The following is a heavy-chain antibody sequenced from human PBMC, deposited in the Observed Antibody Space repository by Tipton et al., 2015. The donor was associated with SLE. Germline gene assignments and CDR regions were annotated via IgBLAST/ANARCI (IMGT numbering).Heavy chain of an antibody. CDR2: IHRDGSSV. D-gene: IGHD3-3*01. Sequence: SLRLSCVASGFTFSDYEMHWVRQVPGKGLEWISYIHRDGSSVYYADSVKGRFTISRDNAKNSLSLQMNSLRAEDTAVYYCARDNEWFLSFDYWGQGTLVSVSS. CDR1: GFTFSDYE. J-gene: IGHJ4*02. CDR3: ARDNEWFLSFDY. V-gene: IGHV3-48*03.